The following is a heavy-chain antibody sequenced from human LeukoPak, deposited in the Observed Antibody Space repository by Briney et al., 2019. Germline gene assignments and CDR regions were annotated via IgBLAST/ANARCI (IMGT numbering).Heavy chain of an antibody. J-gene: IGHJ4*02. D-gene: IGHD1-14*01. Sequence: PGGSLRLSCVASGLTFSSYNMNWVRQAPGKGREWVSAISGSGESTYYADSVKGRFTISRDNSKNTLYLQMNSLRAEDTAVYYCAKPARTDYADYWGQGTLVTVSS. CDR2: ISGSGEST. V-gene: IGHV3-23*01. CDR1: GLTFSSYN. CDR3: AKPARTDYADY.